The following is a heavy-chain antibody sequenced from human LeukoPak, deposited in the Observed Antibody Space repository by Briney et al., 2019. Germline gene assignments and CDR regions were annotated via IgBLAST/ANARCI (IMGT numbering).Heavy chain of an antibody. D-gene: IGHD3-22*01. CDR2: ISSNAVTI. CDR1: GFTFSSYA. Sequence: GGSLRLSCAASGFTFSSYAMAWVRQAPGKGLEWVSGISSNAVTIYYADSVKGRFTISRDNSKNTLYLQMSSLRAEDTAVYYCAKRDYYDSSGYFPLFDYWGQGTLVTVSS. CDR3: AKRDYYDSSGYFPLFDY. J-gene: IGHJ4*02. V-gene: IGHV3-23*01.